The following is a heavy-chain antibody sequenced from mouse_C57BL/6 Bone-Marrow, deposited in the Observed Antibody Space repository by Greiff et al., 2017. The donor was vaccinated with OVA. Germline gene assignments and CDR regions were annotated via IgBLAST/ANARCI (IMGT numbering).Heavy chain of an antibody. V-gene: IGHV1-61*01. CDR3: AKGHYSNYPWFAY. Sequence: QVQLQQPGAELVRPGSSVKLSCKASGYTFTSYWMDWVKQRPGQGLEWIGNIYPSDSETHYNQKFKDKATLTVDKSSSTAYMQLSSLTSEDSAVYYCAKGHYSNYPWFAYWGQGTLVTVSA. J-gene: IGHJ3*01. D-gene: IGHD2-5*01. CDR2: IYPSDSET. CDR1: GYTFTSYW.